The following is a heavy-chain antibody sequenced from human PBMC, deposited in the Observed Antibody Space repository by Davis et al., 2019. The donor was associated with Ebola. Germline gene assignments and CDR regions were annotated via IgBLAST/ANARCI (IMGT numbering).Heavy chain of an antibody. CDR1: GFIFAYYA. CDR3: AKVQVVGRAFFDH. D-gene: IGHD1-26*01. CDR2: ISTDGDYT. Sequence: ESLKTSCSASGFIFAYYAMHLVRQAPGKALEYVSAISTDGDYTYYSDSVKGRFTVSRDNSKNTLYLQMSSLRVEDTAVYYCAKVQVVGRAFFDHWGQGTLVSVSS. J-gene: IGHJ4*02. V-gene: IGHV3-64D*08.